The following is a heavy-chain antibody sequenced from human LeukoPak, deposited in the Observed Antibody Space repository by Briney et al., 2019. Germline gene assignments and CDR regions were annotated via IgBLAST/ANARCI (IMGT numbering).Heavy chain of an antibody. D-gene: IGHD3-3*01. CDR2: INGDGSTT. Sequence: GGSLRLSCAASGFTFSSYWMHWVRQAPGKGLVWVSRINGDGSTTSYADSVKGRFTISRDNAKNSLYLQMNSLTAEDTAVYYCTPNFWSAYEGFRGQGTLVTVSS. J-gene: IGHJ4*02. V-gene: IGHV3-74*01. CDR1: GFTFSSYW. CDR3: TPNFWSAYEGF.